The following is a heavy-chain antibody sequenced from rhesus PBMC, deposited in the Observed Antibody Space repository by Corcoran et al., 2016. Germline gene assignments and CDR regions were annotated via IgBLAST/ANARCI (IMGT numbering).Heavy chain of an antibody. CDR2: IYGGGGAT. J-gene: IGHJ5-1*01. CDR3: WLDQFDV. Sequence: QVQLQESGPGLVKPSETLSLTCAVSGGSIRDSYFWTWVRQPPGKGLEWIVYIYGGGGATSYNTSLNHQVTISRDTSKNQFSLKLTSVTAADTAVYYCWLDQFDVWGAGVLVTVSS. V-gene: IGHV4-106*01. D-gene: IGHD2-33*01. CDR1: GGSIRDSYF.